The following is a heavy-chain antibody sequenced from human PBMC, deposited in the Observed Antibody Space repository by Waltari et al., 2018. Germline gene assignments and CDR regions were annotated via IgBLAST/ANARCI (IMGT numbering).Heavy chain of an antibody. J-gene: IGHJ4*02. Sequence: QVQLQESGPGLVKPSQTLSLTCTVSGNSITTGHYYWTWIRRHPEKGLEWIGYIHYSGRTSYNPALKSRLIISKDTSNSHFSLKLSSVTAADTAVYYCARYWITFDYWGQGTLVTVSS. D-gene: IGHD2-8*02. V-gene: IGHV4-31*03. CDR3: ARYWITFDY. CDR1: GNSITTGHYY. CDR2: IHYSGRT.